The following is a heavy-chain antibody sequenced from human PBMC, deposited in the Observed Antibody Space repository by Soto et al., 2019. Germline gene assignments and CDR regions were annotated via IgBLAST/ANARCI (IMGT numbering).Heavy chain of an antibody. CDR2: IYYSGST. Sequence: QVQLQESGPGLVKPSQTLSLTCTVSGGSISSGGYYWSWIRQHPGKGLEWIGYIYYSGSTYYNPSLKCRVTISVDTSKNQFSLKLSSVTAADTAVYYCARGLIVGATRRFSGWGQGTLVTVSS. CDR1: GGSISSGGYY. J-gene: IGHJ4*02. CDR3: ARGLIVGATRRFSG. D-gene: IGHD1-26*01. V-gene: IGHV4-31*03.